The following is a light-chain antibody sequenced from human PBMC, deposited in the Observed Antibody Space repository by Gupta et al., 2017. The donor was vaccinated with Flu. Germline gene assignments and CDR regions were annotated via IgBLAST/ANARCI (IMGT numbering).Light chain of an antibody. J-gene: IGLJ3*02. CDR3: QLCDSGISVWV. CDR1: SSNIGAGYD. CDR2: SNS. V-gene: IGLV1-40*01. Sequence: QPVLTQPSSVSGAPGQRVTISCTGSSSNIGAGYDVHWYQQLPATDANRPLSSNSNRPSGVVARFSCCKSGNNESPHIIGLQAEDEAYDYYQLCDSGISVWVFGGGTKLTGL.